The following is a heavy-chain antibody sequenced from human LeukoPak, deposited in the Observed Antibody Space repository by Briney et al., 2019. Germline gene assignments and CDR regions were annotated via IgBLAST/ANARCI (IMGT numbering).Heavy chain of an antibody. Sequence: SETLSLTCTVSGGSISSGDYYWSWIRQPPGKGLEWIGYIYYSGSTYYNPSLKSRVTISVDTSKNQFSLKLSSVTAADTAVYYCARDYLDILTGRNWFDPWGQGTLVTVSS. D-gene: IGHD3-9*01. J-gene: IGHJ5*02. CDR3: ARDYLDILTGRNWFDP. V-gene: IGHV4-30-4*01. CDR1: GGSISSGDYY. CDR2: IYYSGST.